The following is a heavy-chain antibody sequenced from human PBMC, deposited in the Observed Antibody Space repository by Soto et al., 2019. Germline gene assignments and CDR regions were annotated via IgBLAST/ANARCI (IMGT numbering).Heavy chain of an antibody. V-gene: IGHV4-31*03. CDR1: GGSISSGGYY. CDR2: IYYSGST. D-gene: IGHD2-15*01. Sequence: PSETLYLTCTVSGGSISSGGYYWSWIRQHPGKGLEWIGYIYYSGSTYYNPSLKSRVTISVDTSKNQFSLKLSSVTAADTAVYYCARLVVVAATFWFDPWGQGTLVTVSS. J-gene: IGHJ5*02. CDR3: ARLVVVAATFWFDP.